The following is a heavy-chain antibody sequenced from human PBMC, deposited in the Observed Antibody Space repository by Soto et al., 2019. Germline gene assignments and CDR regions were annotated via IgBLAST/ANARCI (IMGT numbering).Heavy chain of an antibody. CDR1: GYTFTGYY. Sequence: ASVKVSCKASGYTFTGYYMHWVRQAPGQGPEWMGWINPNSGGTNYAQKFQGWVTMTRDTSISTAYMELSRLRSDDTAVYYCARDRPIVATSQGNYYYYYGMDVWGQGTTVTVSS. D-gene: IGHD5-12*01. J-gene: IGHJ6*02. CDR2: INPNSGGT. V-gene: IGHV1-2*04. CDR3: ARDRPIVATSQGNYYYYYGMDV.